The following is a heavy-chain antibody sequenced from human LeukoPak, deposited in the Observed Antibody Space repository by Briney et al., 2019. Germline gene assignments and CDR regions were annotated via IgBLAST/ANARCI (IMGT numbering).Heavy chain of an antibody. J-gene: IGHJ6*02. Sequence: ASVKVSCKASGYTFTSYGISWVRQAPGQGLEWMGWISAYNGNTNYAQKLQGRVTMTTDTSTSTAYMELRSLRSDDTAVYYCATVWFGEFKERYYYYYNGMDVWGQGTTVTVSS. D-gene: IGHD3-10*01. CDR2: ISAYNGNT. CDR3: ATVWFGEFKERYYYYYNGMDV. CDR1: GYTFTSYG. V-gene: IGHV1-18*01.